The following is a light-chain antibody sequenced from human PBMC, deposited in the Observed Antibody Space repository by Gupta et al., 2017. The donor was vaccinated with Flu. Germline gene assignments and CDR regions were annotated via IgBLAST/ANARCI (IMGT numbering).Light chain of an antibody. Sequence: PDTMSVSPGERATRSWRASLIIYGSLAWYQQKPGQAPRLLMSGAVTRASEMPARFSGSGSGTEFTLTINSLQSEDSAVYYCQQEDNWPYTFGQGTRVEIK. CDR3: QQEDNWPYT. CDR1: LIIYGS. J-gene: IGKJ2*01. CDR2: GAV. V-gene: IGKV3-15*01.